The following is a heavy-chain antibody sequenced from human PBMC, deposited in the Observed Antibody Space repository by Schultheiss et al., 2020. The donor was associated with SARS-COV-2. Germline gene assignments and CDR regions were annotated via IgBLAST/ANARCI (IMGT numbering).Heavy chain of an antibody. D-gene: IGHD5-12*01. J-gene: IGHJ4*02. CDR2: ISSSSSHT. Sequence: GGSLRLSCAASGFTFSDYYMSWIRQAPGKGLEWVSYISSSSSHTNYADSVKGRFTISRDNAKNSLYLQMNSLRAEDTAVYYCARDRGGYDSYYFDYWGQGTLVTVSS. CDR1: GFTFSDYY. CDR3: ARDRGGYDSYYFDY. V-gene: IGHV3-11*06.